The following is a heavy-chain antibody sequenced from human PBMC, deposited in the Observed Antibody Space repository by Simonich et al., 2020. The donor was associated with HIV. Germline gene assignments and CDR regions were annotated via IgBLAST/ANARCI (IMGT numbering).Heavy chain of an antibody. V-gene: IGHV3-9*01. CDR1: GFTFADYA. D-gene: IGHD3-10*01. J-gene: IGHJ4*02. Sequence: EVQLVESGGGLVQPGRSLRLSCAASGFTFADYAMHWVRQAPGKGLEWGSGISWNSGSIGYADSVKGRFTISRDNAKNSLYLQMNSLRAEDTALYYCAKDKGAYYGSGSPVYWGQGTLVTVSS. CDR2: ISWNSGSI. CDR3: AKDKGAYYGSGSPVY.